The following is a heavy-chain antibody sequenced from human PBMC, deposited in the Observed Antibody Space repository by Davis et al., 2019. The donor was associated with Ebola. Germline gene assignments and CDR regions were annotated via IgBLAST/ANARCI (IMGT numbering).Heavy chain of an antibody. CDR3: ARHRSRFGGKMDV. V-gene: IGHV5-51*01. J-gene: IGHJ6*04. D-gene: IGHD3-10*01. CDR1: GYSFTSYW. Sequence: KVSCKGSGYSFTSYWIGWVRQMPGKGLEWMGIIYPGDSETRYSPSFEGQVTISADKSISTAYLQWSSLKASGTAMYYCARHRSRFGGKMDVWGKGTTVTASS. CDR2: IYPGDSET.